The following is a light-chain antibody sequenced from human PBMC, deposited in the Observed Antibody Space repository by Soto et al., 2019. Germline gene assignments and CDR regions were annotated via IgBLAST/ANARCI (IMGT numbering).Light chain of an antibody. Sequence: DIQMTQSPSTLSASVGDRVTVTCRASQSIRNWLAWYQQKPGKPPKLLIYKVSRLESGVPSRFSGSGYGTDFTLTISSLQPDDFATYYCQQYDTFPLTFGQGTQLESK. CDR1: QSIRNW. V-gene: IGKV1-5*03. CDR2: KVS. CDR3: QQYDTFPLT. J-gene: IGKJ2*01.